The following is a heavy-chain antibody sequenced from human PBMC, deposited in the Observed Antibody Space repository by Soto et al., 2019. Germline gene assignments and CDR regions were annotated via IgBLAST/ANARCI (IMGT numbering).Heavy chain of an antibody. Sequence: QVQLPQSGPGLVKPSQTLSLTSAISGARVSSNSAAWTWIRPSPSLVLEWLGRTYSRSKWYNDYAVSVKSRITINPDTSKNQFDLQLNSVTPEDTAVYYCAREGQQLAYYSCDYWGQGTLFTFAS. V-gene: IGHV6-1*01. D-gene: IGHD6-13*01. CDR2: TYSRSKWYN. CDR1: GARVSSNSAA. J-gene: IGHJ4*02. CDR3: AREGQQLAYYSCDY.